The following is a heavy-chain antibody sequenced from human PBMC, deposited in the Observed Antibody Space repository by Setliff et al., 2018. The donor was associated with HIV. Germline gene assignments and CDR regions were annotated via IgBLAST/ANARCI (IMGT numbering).Heavy chain of an antibody. CDR2: IFTSGTI. CDR1: GDSISRHN. Sequence: PSETLSLTCSVSGDSISRHNWSWIRRPAGKGLEWIGRIFTSGTINTNLSRRSRVTMSVDTSKNRIYLKMNSVTAADTAVYYCATDVGATNRFDYWGQGILVTVSS. J-gene: IGHJ4*02. CDR3: ATDVGATNRFDY. D-gene: IGHD1-26*01. V-gene: IGHV4-4*07.